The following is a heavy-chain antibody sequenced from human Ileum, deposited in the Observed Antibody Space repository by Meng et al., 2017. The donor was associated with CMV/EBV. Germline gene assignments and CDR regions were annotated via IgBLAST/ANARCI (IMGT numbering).Heavy chain of an antibody. CDR2: ISWNDDA. CDR3: ANSSWNYGLYCFDY. Sequence: SGPTLVKPTQTLTLTCTFSGFSLSTSGVGVGWIRQPPGKALEWLALISWNDDARYSPSLKTRLTITKDTSKNQVVLIMTNRDPVDTATYYWANSSWNYGLYCFDYWGQGTLVTVSS. D-gene: IGHD1-7*01. CDR1: GFSLSTSGVG. V-gene: IGHV2-5*01. J-gene: IGHJ4*02.